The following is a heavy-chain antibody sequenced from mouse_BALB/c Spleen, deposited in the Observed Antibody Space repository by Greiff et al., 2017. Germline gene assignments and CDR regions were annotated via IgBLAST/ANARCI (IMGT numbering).Heavy chain of an antibody. CDR3: ARRGYYGKLDAMDY. J-gene: IGHJ4*01. D-gene: IGHD1-1*01. CDR2: ISYSGST. Sequence: EVQLQESGPGLVKPSQSLSLTCTVTGYSITSDYAWNWIRQFPGNKLEWMGYISYSGSTSYNPSLKSRISITRDTSKNQFFLQLNSVTTEDTATYYGARRGYYGKLDAMDYWGQGTSVTVSS. CDR1: GYSITSDYA. V-gene: IGHV3-2*02.